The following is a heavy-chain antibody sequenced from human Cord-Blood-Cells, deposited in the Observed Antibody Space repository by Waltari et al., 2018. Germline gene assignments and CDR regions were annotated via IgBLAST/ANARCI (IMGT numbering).Heavy chain of an antibody. J-gene: IGHJ2*01. CDR1: GGSFSGNY. CDR2: INHSGST. D-gene: IGHD2-2*02. CDR3: ARVGYCSSTSCYTGRWYFDL. Sequence: QVQLQQWGAGLLKPSETLSLTCGVYGGSFSGNYWSWIRLPPGKGLEWIGEINHSGSTNDNPSLKGRVTISVDTSKNQFSLKLSSVTAADTAVYYCARVGYCSSTSCYTGRWYFDLWGRGTLVTVSS. V-gene: IGHV4-34*01.